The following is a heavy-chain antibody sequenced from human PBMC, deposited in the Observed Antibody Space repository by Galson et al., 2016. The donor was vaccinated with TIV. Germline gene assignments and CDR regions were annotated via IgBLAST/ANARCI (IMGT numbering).Heavy chain of an antibody. Sequence: SLRLSCAASGFSFNNAWMSWVRQAPGKGLEWVGLIKNKNDGGTTAYAAPVKGRFTISRDDSQNTLYLQMDSLKTEDTAVYYCTTARPVYCSRTSCYFGYFYYYVDVWGKGTTVTVSS. CDR2: IKNKNDGGTT. CDR1: GFSFNNAW. D-gene: IGHD2-2*01. V-gene: IGHV3-15*01. CDR3: TTARPVYCSRTSCYFGYFYYYVDV. J-gene: IGHJ6*03.